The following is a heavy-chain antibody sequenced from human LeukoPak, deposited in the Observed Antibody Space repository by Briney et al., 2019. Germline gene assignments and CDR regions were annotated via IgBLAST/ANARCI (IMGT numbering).Heavy chain of an antibody. CDR3: ARGTPGGYFDY. V-gene: IGHV4-30-4*08. Sequence: PSETLSLTCTVSGGSISSGDYYWSWIRQPPGKGLEWIGYIYYSGSTYYNPSLKSRVTISVDTSKNQFSLKLSSVTAADTAVYYCARGTPGGYFDYWGQGTLATVSS. D-gene: IGHD1-14*01. CDR1: GGSISSGDYY. CDR2: IYYSGST. J-gene: IGHJ4*02.